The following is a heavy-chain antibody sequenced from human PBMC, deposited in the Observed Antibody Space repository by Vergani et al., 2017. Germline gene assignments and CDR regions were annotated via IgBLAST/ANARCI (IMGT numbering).Heavy chain of an antibody. Sequence: QMLLGQSGAEVKKTGSSLKVACKATGYGFTFRYLHWVRQAPGRALEWMWWITPYNSYTLYAQKFQDRVIITWDRSTSTVYMELRSLRYDDTAIYYCSTGSLALISDYDGMDVWGQGDTVTVS. J-gene: IGHJ6*02. V-gene: IGHV1-45*02. CDR2: ITPYNSYT. CDR3: STGSLALISDYDGMDV. D-gene: IGHD3-9*01. CDR1: GYGFTFRY.